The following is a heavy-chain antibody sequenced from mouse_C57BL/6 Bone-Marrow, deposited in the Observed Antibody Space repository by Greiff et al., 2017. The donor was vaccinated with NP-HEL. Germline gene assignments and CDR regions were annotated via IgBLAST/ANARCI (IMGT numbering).Heavy chain of an antibody. V-gene: IGHV1-77*01. J-gene: IGHJ1*03. D-gene: IGHD2-4*01. CDR1: GYTFTDYY. CDR3: AREIYYDDDWDVYWYFDV. Sequence: VQLQQSGAELVKPGASVKISCKASGYTFTDYYINWVKQRPGQGLEWIGKIGPGSGSTYYNEKFKGKATLTADKSSSTAYMQLSSLTSEDSAVYFCAREIYYDDDWDVYWYFDVWGTGTTVTVSS. CDR2: IGPGSGST.